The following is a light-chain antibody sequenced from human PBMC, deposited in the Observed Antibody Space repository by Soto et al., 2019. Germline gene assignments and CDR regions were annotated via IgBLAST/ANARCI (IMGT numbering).Light chain of an antibody. V-gene: IGKV3-20*01. CDR3: QQYGHAPQT. CDR2: AAS. J-gene: IGKJ1*01. CDR1: QSVTSSY. Sequence: EIVLTQSPGTLSLSPGERATLSCRASQSVTSSYLAWYQQKPGQAPRLLIYAASSRATGIPDRFSGTGSGTDFTLIISRLEPEDFGVYYCQQYGHAPQTFGQGTKVEL.